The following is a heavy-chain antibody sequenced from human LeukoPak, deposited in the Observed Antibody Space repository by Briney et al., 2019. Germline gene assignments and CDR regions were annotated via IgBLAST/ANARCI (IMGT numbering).Heavy chain of an antibody. Sequence: PSATLSLTCTVSGGSISSYYWSWIRQPPGKGLEWIGYIYYSGNTKYNPSLKSRVTISVDTSKNQFSLNLRSVTAADTAVYYCARHTSYGSLNFDYWGQGTLVTVSS. CDR1: GGSISSYY. V-gene: IGHV4-59*08. D-gene: IGHD5-18*01. CDR2: IYYSGNT. CDR3: ARHTSYGSLNFDY. J-gene: IGHJ4*02.